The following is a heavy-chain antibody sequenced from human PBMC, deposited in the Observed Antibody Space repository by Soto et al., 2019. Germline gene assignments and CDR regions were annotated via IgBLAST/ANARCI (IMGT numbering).Heavy chain of an antibody. J-gene: IGHJ6*02. CDR3: ARDHEVDTDTGDNGMDV. V-gene: IGHV1-46*01. CDR2: INPSGGST. CDR1: GYTFTSYC. Sequence: ASVKVSCKASGYTFTSYCMHWVRQAPGQGLEWMGIINPSGGSTSYAQKFQGRVTMTRDTSTSTVYMELSSLRSEDTAVYYCARDHEVDTDTGDNGMDVWGQGTTVTVSS. D-gene: IGHD5-18*01.